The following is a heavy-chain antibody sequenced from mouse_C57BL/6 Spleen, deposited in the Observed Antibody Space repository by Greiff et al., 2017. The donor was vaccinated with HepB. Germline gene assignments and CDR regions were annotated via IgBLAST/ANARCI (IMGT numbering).Heavy chain of an antibody. J-gene: IGHJ2*01. Sequence: VQLQQSGPELVKPGASVKISCKASGYTFTDYYMNWVKQSHGKSLEWIGDINPNNGGTSYNQKFKGKATLTVDKSSSTAYMELRSLTSEDSAVYYCAGYGYDDYFDYWGQGTTLTVSS. V-gene: IGHV1-26*01. CDR2: INPNNGGT. CDR3: AGYGYDDYFDY. CDR1: GYTFTDYY. D-gene: IGHD2-2*01.